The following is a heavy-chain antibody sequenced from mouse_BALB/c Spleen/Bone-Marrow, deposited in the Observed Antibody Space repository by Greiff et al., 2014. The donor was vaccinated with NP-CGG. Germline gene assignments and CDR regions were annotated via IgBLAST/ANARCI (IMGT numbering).Heavy chain of an antibody. CDR2: IYPGSGST. Sequence: LQQPGPELVRPGASVKLSCKASGYTFTSYWMHWVKQRPGQGLEWIGNIYPGSGSTNYDEKFKSKATLTADTSSSTAYMQLSSLTSEDSAVYYCTRLGSTMITTDAYWGQGTLVTVSA. CDR1: GYTFTSYW. V-gene: IGHV1S22*01. J-gene: IGHJ3*01. D-gene: IGHD2-4*01. CDR3: TRLGSTMITTDAY.